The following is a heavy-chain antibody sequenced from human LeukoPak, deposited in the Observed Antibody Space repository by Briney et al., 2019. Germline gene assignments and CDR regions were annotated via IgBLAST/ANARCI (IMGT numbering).Heavy chain of an antibody. V-gene: IGHV4-59*08. CDR1: GGSISSYY. J-gene: IGHJ2*01. CDR3: ARRGVTMVQGIGDWCFDL. CDR2: IYYSGST. D-gene: IGHD3-10*01. Sequence: SETLSLTCTVSGGSISSYYWSWIRQPPGKGLEWIGYIYYSGSTNYNPSLKSRVTISVDTSKNQFSLKLSSVTAADTAVYYCARRGVTMVQGIGDWCFDLWGRGTLVTVSS.